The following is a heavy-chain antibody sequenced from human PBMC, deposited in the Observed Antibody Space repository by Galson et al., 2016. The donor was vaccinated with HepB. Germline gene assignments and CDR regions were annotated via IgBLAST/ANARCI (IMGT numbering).Heavy chain of an antibody. Sequence: SLRLSCAVSGFNFPTSVFHWVHQAPGRGLEWVAGISHDGKGKYYKDSVKGRCIISRDNSRDTGYLQVDSLRAEDTALYFCAREGFTSGRCGGFGSWGRGTLVTVSS. CDR1: GFNFPTSV. J-gene: IGHJ4*02. CDR2: ISHDGKGK. D-gene: IGHD5-12*01. V-gene: IGHV3-30*04. CDR3: AREGFTSGRCGGFGS.